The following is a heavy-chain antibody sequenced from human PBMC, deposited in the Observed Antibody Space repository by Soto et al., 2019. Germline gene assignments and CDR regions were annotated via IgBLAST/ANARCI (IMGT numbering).Heavy chain of an antibody. J-gene: IGHJ4*02. CDR3: AMSNSNDLYYHFES. CDR1: GFTFDDYA. Sequence: EVQLVESGGGLVQPGGSLRLSCAASGFTFDDYAMHWVRQAPGKGLGWVSGINWNSDTIGYADSLKGRFTVSRDNAKGSLLLQMSSLRAEDTAVYFCAMSNSNDLYYHFESWGQGTPVTVSS. D-gene: IGHD3-22*01. V-gene: IGHV3-9*01. CDR2: INWNSDTI.